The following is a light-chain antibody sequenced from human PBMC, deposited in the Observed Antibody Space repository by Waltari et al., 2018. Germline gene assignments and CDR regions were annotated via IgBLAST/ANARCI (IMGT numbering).Light chain of an antibody. CDR2: EGN. CDR1: AANVGNYNL. J-gene: IGLJ3*02. Sequence: QSALTQPASVSGPLGQSITISCTGTAANVGNYNLISWYPQHPGKAPKLLLFEGNKRPSGVSSRFSGSKSGNTASLTISGLQAEDEADYHCCSYANSNTLTFGGGTKLTVL. CDR3: CSYANSNTLT. V-gene: IGLV2-23*01.